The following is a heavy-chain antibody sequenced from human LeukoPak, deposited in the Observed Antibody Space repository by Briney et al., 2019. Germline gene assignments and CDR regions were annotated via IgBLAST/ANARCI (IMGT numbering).Heavy chain of an antibody. CDR2: MTSSGEST. Sequence: PGGSLRLSCAASGFTFSSYSMTWVRQAPGKGLEWVSAMTSSGESTDYAGSVKGRFTISRDNSKNMLYLQMSSVRADDTAMYFCAKRSSSTSGYFDYWGQGILVTVSS. J-gene: IGHJ4*02. D-gene: IGHD6-19*01. V-gene: IGHV3-23*01. CDR1: GFTFSSYS. CDR3: AKRSSSTSGYFDY.